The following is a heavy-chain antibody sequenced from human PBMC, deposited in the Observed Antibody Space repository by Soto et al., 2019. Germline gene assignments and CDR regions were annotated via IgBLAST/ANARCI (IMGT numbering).Heavy chain of an antibody. Sequence: PSETLSLTCTVSGGSISSYYWSWIREPPGKGLEWIGYIYYSGITKYSPSLKSRVTISVDTSKNQFSLKLSSVTAADTAVYYCARFDVDSSGPFPHAFDIWGQGTMVTVS. CDR3: ARFDVDSSGPFPHAFDI. D-gene: IGHD6-19*01. V-gene: IGHV4-59*01. CDR2: IYYSGIT. J-gene: IGHJ3*02. CDR1: GGSISSYY.